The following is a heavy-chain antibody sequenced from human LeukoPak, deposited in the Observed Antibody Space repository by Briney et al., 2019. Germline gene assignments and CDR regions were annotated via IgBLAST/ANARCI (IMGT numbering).Heavy chain of an antibody. J-gene: IGHJ5*02. V-gene: IGHV4-39*07. CDR1: GGSVTTGTYH. CDR3: ARDHYYDGRGRFDP. Sequence: SETLSLTCSVSGGSVTTGTYHWAWIRQPPGKGLEWIGSVYFDGGTHYNWSLQSRVAISVDTSKNQYSLRLSSVTAADTVVYYCARDHYYDGRGRFDPWGQGILVTVSS. CDR2: VYFDGGT. D-gene: IGHD3-16*01.